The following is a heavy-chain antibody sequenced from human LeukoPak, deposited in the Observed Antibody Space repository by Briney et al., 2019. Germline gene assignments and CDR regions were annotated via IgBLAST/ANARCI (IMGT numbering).Heavy chain of an antibody. Sequence: PGGSLRLSCAASGFTFSSYAMHWVRQAPGKGLEWVAVISYDGSNKYYADSVKGRFTISRDNSKNTLYLQMNSLRAEDTAVYYCARARVVAVADDAFDIWGQGTMVTVSS. CDR3: ARARVVAVADDAFDI. J-gene: IGHJ3*02. CDR1: GFTFSSYA. V-gene: IGHV3-30-3*01. CDR2: ISYDGSNK. D-gene: IGHD6-19*01.